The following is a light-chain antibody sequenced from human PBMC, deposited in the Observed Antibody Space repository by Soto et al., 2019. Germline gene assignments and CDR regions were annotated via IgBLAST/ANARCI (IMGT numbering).Light chain of an antibody. CDR3: RQYNNWPYS. Sequence: EIVMTQSPDTLSVSPGERATLSCRAGQGVTTNFAWYQQKSGQSPRLLIYDVSIRATGVPARFSGTGSETDFTLTISGLQSEDSAVYFCRQYNNWPYSFGQGTRLEI. J-gene: IGKJ5*01. V-gene: IGKV3-15*01. CDR2: DVS. CDR1: QGVTTN.